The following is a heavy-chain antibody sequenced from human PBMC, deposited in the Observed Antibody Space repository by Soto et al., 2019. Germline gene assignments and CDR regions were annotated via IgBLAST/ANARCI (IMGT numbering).Heavy chain of an antibody. CDR2: ISGRGSST. CDR1: GFTFSNYD. J-gene: IGHJ4*02. CDR3: AKGSIVAGAIRYDLDY. Sequence: EVQLLNSGGGLVQPGGSLRLSCAASGFTFSNYDMNWVRQAPGKGLEWVSAISGRGSSTYYADSVKGRFTISRDDSKNTASLQMNSLSAEDTAVYYCAKGSIVAGAIRYDLDYWGQGTLVTVSS. V-gene: IGHV3-23*01. D-gene: IGHD2-2*01.